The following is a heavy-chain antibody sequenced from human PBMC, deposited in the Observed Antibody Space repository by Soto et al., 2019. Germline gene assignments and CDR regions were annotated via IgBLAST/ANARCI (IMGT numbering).Heavy chain of an antibody. CDR2: ISYDGSNK. CDR3: ASNYVWGSYRYDYYFDY. J-gene: IGHJ4*02. CDR1: GFTFSSYA. D-gene: IGHD3-16*02. Sequence: GGSLRLSCAASGFTFSSYAMHWVRQAPGKGLEWVAVISYDGSNKYYADSVKGRFTISRDNSKNTLYLQMNSLRAEDTAVYYCASNYVWGSYRYDYYFDYWGQGTLVTVSS. V-gene: IGHV3-30-3*01.